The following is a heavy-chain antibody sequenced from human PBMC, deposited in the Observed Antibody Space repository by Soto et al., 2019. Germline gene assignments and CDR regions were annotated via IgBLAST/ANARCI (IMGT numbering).Heavy chain of an antibody. CDR3: ARGITMFGVVSVFMWFDP. V-gene: IGHV4-59*01. J-gene: IGHJ5*02. CDR2: IYYSGST. Sequence: SETLSLTCTVSGGSISSYYWSWIRQPPGKGLEWIGYIYYSGSTNYNPSLKSRVTISVDTSKNQFSLKLSSVTAADTAVYYCARGITMFGVVSVFMWFDPWGQGTLVTVSS. CDR1: GGSISSYY. D-gene: IGHD3-3*01.